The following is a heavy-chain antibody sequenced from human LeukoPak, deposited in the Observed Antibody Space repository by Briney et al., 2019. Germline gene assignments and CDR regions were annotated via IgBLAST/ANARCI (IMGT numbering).Heavy chain of an antibody. CDR2: IKSKTDGGTT. Sequence: GGSLRLSCTASGLTLSNYWMIWVRQAPGKGLEWVGRIKSKTDGGTTDYAAPVKGRFTISRDGSKNTLYLQMNSLKTEDTAVYYCTTTYYDFWSGLPGDYWGQGTLVTVSS. J-gene: IGHJ4*02. D-gene: IGHD3-3*01. CDR3: TTTYYDFWSGLPGDY. V-gene: IGHV3-15*01. CDR1: GLTLSNYW.